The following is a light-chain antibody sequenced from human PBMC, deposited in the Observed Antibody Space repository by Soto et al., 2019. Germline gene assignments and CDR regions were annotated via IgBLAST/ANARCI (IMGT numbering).Light chain of an antibody. CDR2: EVS. CDR1: SSDVGGYNL. V-gene: IGLV2-14*01. J-gene: IGLJ1*01. Sequence: QAVVTQPASVSGSPGQSITISCTGTSSDVGGYNLVSWYQHHPGKAPKLMIYEVSNRPSGVSNRFSGSKSGNTASLTISGLQAEDEADYYCTSYTSSSTPVFGTGTKLTVL. CDR3: TSYTSSSTPV.